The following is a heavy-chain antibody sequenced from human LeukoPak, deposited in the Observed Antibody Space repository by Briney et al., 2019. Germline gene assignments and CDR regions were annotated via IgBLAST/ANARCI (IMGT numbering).Heavy chain of an antibody. Sequence: GGSLRLSCAASGFSFSDYYMDWVRQAPGKGLEWVGRTRNKAHSYTTEYAASVKGRFTISRDDSKNSLYLQMNSLKTEDTAVYYCARDQYCSGGTCPYGMDVWGQGTTVTVSS. D-gene: IGHD2-15*01. CDR2: TRNKAHSYTT. CDR3: ARDQYCSGGTCPYGMDV. CDR1: GFSFSDYY. V-gene: IGHV3-72*01. J-gene: IGHJ6*02.